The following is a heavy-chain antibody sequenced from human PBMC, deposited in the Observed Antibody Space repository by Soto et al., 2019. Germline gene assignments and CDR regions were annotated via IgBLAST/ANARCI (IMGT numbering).Heavy chain of an antibody. Sequence: QLQLQESGSGLVKPSQTLSLTCAVSGGSISSGGYSWSWIRQPPGKGLEWIGYIYHSGSTYYNPSLKRRVTISVDRSKDQFSLKLSSVTAADTAVYYCARRTYYYDSSGYYIDYWGQGTLVTVSS. D-gene: IGHD3-22*01. J-gene: IGHJ4*02. V-gene: IGHV4-30-2*01. CDR2: IYHSGST. CDR3: ARRTYYYDSSGYYIDY. CDR1: GGSISSGGYS.